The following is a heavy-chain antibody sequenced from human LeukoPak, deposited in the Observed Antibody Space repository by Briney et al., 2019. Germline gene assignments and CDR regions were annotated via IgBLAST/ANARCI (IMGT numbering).Heavy chain of an antibody. J-gene: IGHJ4*02. D-gene: IGHD2-8*01. CDR1: GYTFTSYA. CDR2: INTNTRNP. V-gene: IGHV7-4-1*02. CDR3: ERRVGYCTNGVCPDFDY. Sequence: ASVKLSCKASGYTFTSYAMNCVRQAPGQPLEWMRWINTNTRNPTYAQRFTGRITFPFDTSVRTAYLPLSSLKAEDTAVYYCERRVGYCTNGVCPDFDYWGQGTLVTVSS.